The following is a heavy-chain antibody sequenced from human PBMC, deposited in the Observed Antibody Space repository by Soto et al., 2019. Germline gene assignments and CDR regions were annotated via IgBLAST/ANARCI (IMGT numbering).Heavy chain of an antibody. V-gene: IGHV1-69*13. CDR1: GGTFSSYA. Sequence: SVKVSCKASGGTFSSYAISWVRKAPGQGLEWMGGIIPIFGTANYAQKFQGRVTITADESTSTAYMELSSLRSEDTAVYYCARETGGGYSYGSPYYYYGMDVWGQGTTVTVSS. CDR3: ARETGGGYSYGSPYYYYGMDV. D-gene: IGHD5-18*01. CDR2: IIPIFGTA. J-gene: IGHJ6*02.